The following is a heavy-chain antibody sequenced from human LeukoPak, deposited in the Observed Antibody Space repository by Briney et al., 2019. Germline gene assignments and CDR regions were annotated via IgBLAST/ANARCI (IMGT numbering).Heavy chain of an antibody. V-gene: IGHV1-46*01. J-gene: IGHJ4*02. CDR2: FNPSGGST. Sequence: GASVKVSCKASGYTFTSYYIYWVRQAPGQGLEWVGIFNPSGGSTRYAQKFQGRVTMTRDTSTSTVYMELSSLRSEDTAVYYCARKYSSGWSYHFDYWGQGTLVTVSS. CDR3: ARKYSSGWSYHFDY. D-gene: IGHD6-19*01. CDR1: GYTFTSYY.